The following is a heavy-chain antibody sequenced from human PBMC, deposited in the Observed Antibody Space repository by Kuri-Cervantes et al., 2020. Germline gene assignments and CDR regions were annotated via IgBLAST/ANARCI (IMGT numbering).Heavy chain of an antibody. CDR2: INPDSGGT. CDR1: GYTFTGYY. CDR3: ARGLYDLLACMDV. J-gene: IGHJ6*02. V-gene: IGHV1-2*02. D-gene: IGHD3-9*01. Sequence: ASVKVSCKASGYTFTGYYMHWVRQAPGQGLEWMGWINPDSGGTNYAQKFQGRVTMTRDTSISAAYMELSRLRSDDTAVYYCARGLYDLLACMDVWGQGTTVTVSS.